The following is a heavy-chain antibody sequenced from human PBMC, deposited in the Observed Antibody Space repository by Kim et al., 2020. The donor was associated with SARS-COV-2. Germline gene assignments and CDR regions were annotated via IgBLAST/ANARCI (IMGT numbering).Heavy chain of an antibody. J-gene: IGHJ4*02. D-gene: IGHD3-22*01. CDR1: GFTFSSYA. CDR3: ARDYDSSGYFPRGY. CDR2: ISYGGSNK. V-gene: IGHV3-30*04. Sequence: GGSLRLSCAASGFTFSSYAMHWVRQAPGKGLEWVAVISYGGSNKYYADSVKGRFTISRDNSKNTLYLQMNSLRAEDTAVYYCARDYDSSGYFPRGYWGQGTLVTVSS.